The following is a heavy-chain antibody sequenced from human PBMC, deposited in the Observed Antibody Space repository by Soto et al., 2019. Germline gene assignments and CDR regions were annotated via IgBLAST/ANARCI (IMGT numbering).Heavy chain of an antibody. CDR3: AADDSSGYYDPPAGVGD. CDR2: IIPIFGTA. D-gene: IGHD3-22*01. CDR1: GGTFSSYA. Sequence: SVKVSCKASGGTFSSYAISWVRQAPGQGLEWMGGIIPIFGTANYAQKFQGRVTITADESTSTAYMELSSLRSEDTAVYYCAADDSSGYYDPPAGVGDWGQRTLVTVSS. J-gene: IGHJ4*02. V-gene: IGHV1-69*13.